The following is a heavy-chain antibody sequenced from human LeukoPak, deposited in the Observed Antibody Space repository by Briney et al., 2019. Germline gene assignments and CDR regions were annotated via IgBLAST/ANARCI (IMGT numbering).Heavy chain of an antibody. J-gene: IGHJ4*02. V-gene: IGHV3-7*03. CDR3: ARDSSYYAFDY. CDR1: GFTFSSYW. Sequence: GGSLRLSCAASGFTFSSYWMNWARQAPGKGLEWVASINHNGNVNYYVDSVKGRFTISRDNAKNSLYLQMSNLRAEDTAVYYCARDSSYYAFDYWGQGTLVTVSS. CDR2: INHNGNVN. D-gene: IGHD3-10*01.